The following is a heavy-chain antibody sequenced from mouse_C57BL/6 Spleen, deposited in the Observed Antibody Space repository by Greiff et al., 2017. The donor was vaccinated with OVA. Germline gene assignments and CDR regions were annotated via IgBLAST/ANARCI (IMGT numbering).Heavy chain of an antibody. D-gene: IGHD1-1*01. CDR2: INPNNGGT. CDR3: ARSDIYYYGSSYWYFDV. V-gene: IGHV1-26*01. Sequence: EVQLQQSGPELVKPGASVKISCKASGYTFTDYYMNWVKQSHGKSLEWIGDINPNNGGTSYNQKFKGKATLTVDKSSSTAYMELRSLTSEDSAVYYCARSDIYYYGSSYWYFDVWGTGTTVTVSS. J-gene: IGHJ1*03. CDR1: GYTFTDYY.